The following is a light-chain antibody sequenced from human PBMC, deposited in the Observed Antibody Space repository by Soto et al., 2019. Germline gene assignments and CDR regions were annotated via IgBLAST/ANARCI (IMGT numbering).Light chain of an antibody. J-gene: IGLJ2*01. V-gene: IGLV2-8*01. CDR1: SSDVGDYNY. Sequence: QSVLTQPPSASGSPGQSVTISCTETSSDVGDYNYVSWYQQHPGKAPKLMIYDVNKRPSGVPDRFSGSKSGNTASLTVSGLQAEDEADYYCSSYAGSNNYVVFGGGTKLTVL. CDR3: SSYAGSNNYVV. CDR2: DVN.